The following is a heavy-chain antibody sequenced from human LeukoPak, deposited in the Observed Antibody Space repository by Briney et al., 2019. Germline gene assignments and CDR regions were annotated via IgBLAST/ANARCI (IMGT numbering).Heavy chain of an antibody. Sequence: PSETLSLTCTVSGDSISSGSYYWSWMRQPAGTGLEWIGRIYTSGSTNYNPSLKSRVTISVDTSKNQFSLKLSSVTAADTAVYFCARNSCSGGSCYDNRGYFDYWGQGTLVTVSS. CDR2: IYTSGST. J-gene: IGHJ4*02. V-gene: IGHV4-61*02. CDR1: GDSISSGSYY. D-gene: IGHD2-15*01. CDR3: ARNSCSGGSCYDNRGYFDY.